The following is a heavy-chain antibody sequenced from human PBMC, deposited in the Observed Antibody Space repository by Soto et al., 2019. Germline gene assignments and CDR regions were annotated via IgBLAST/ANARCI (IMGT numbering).Heavy chain of an antibody. CDR2: IYHSGST. V-gene: IGHV4-30-2*01. CDR1: GVSISSGGYS. D-gene: IGHD5-12*01. J-gene: IGHJ4*02. CDR3: AAGGGLPRYC. Sequence: TLSLTCAVSGVSISSGGYSWSWIRQPPGKGLEWIGYIYHSGSTYYNPSLKSRVTISVDRSKNQYSLKLSFGSAADTAVYCCAAGGGLPRYCWGQGTLVTVS.